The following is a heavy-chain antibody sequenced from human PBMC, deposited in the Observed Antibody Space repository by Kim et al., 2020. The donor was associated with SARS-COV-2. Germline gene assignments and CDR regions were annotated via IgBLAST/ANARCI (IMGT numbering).Heavy chain of an antibody. Sequence: AQKFQGRVTMTEDTSTDTAYMELSSLRSEDTAVYYCATDLVGATNVFDYWGQGTLVTVSS. CDR3: ATDLVGATNVFDY. J-gene: IGHJ4*02. D-gene: IGHD1-26*01. V-gene: IGHV1-24*01.